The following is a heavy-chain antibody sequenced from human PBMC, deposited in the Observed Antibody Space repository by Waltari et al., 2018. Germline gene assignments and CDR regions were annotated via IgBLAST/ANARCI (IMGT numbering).Heavy chain of an antibody. J-gene: IGHJ4*02. CDR3: VRGQGFLLDY. CDR2: IKEDGSET. Sequence: EVQLVASGGGLVQPGGSLRLSCQASNFPFRAFRMNWVRQAPGKGLEWVAIIKEDGSETHFVDSVKGRFTISRDNARNLLFLQMNNLRAEDTAVYYCVRGQGFLLDYWGQGTLVTVSS. V-gene: IGHV3-7*01. CDR1: NFPFRAFR. D-gene: IGHD3-3*01.